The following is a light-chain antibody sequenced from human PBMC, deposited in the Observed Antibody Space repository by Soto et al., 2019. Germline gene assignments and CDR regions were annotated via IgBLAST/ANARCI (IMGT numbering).Light chain of an antibody. J-gene: IGLJ2*01. CDR2: EVT. Sequence: QSALTQPASVSGSPGQSITISCTGTSSDVGGYNDVSWYQQHPGKAPKLMIYEVTNRPSGVSNRFSGSKSGNTASLTISGLQAEDEADYYCSSYTTGITVGVVFGGGTKVTVL. CDR3: SSYTTGITVGVV. CDR1: SSDVGGYND. V-gene: IGLV2-14*01.